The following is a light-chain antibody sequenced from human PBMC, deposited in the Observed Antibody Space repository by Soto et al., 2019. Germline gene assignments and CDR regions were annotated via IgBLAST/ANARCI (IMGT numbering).Light chain of an antibody. CDR3: SSYTSSHIFV. J-gene: IGLJ1*01. CDR1: SSDVGANTY. Sequence: QSALTQPASVSGSPGQSITISCTGTSSDVGANTYVSWYLQRPGEVTRLMVYDVYYRPSGVSNRFSGSKSGNTASLTISGLQAEDEGDYYCSSYTSSHIFVXGSGTKVTVL. V-gene: IGLV2-14*03. CDR2: DVY.